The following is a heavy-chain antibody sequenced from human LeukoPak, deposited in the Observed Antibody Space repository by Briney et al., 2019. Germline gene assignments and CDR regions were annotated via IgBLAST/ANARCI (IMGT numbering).Heavy chain of an antibody. Sequence: PGGSLRLSCAASGFTFSSYGMHWVRQAPGKGLEWVAFISYDGSNKYYADSMKGRFTISRDNSKNTLYLQMNSLRVEDTAVYYCAKGPQNYYDTSGVVDYWGQGTLVTVSS. CDR1: GFTFSSYG. CDR2: ISYDGSNK. J-gene: IGHJ4*02. V-gene: IGHV3-30*02. D-gene: IGHD3-22*01. CDR3: AKGPQNYYDTSGVVDY.